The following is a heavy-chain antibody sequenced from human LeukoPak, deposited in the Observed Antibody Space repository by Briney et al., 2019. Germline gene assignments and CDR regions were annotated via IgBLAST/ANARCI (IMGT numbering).Heavy chain of an antibody. V-gene: IGHV4-59*01. J-gene: IGHJ4*02. D-gene: IGHD2-15*01. CDR2: IYYSGST. Sequence: SETLSLTCSVSSGSNNKFYWSWIRQPPGKGLEWIGYIYYSGSTNYNPSLQSRVTISVDTSKNQFSLKLNSVTAADTAVYYCASAGYCSGGSCRRSFDYWGQGTLVTVSS. CDR1: SGSNNKFY. CDR3: ASAGYCSGGSCRRSFDY.